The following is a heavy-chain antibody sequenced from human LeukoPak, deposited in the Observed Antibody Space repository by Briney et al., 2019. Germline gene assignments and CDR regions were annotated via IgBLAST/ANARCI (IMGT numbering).Heavy chain of an antibody. CDR3: AREYRYCSGGSCSVPRDGLDI. CDR1: GYTFTGYY. J-gene: IGHJ3*02. CDR2: INPNSGGT. D-gene: IGHD2-15*01. Sequence: ASVKVSXKASGYTFTGYYMHWVRQAPGQGLEWIGRINPNSGGTNYAQKFQGRVTMTRDTSISTAYMELSRLRSDDTAVYYCAREYRYCSGGSCSVPRDGLDIWGQGTMVIVSS. V-gene: IGHV1-2*06.